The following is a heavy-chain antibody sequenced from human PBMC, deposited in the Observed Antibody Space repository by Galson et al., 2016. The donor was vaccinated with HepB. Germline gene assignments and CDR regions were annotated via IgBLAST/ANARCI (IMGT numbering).Heavy chain of an antibody. Sequence: SLRLSCAASEFTVSGTYMNWIRQAPGKGLEWVSGISGSGGSTYYADSVKGRFTISRDNSKNTLYLQMNSLRAEDTAVYYCAKGGVPAVYYYYYGMDVWGQGTTVTVSS. CDR2: ISGSGGST. V-gene: IGHV3-23*01. J-gene: IGHJ6*02. CDR3: AKGGVPAVYYYYYGMDV. D-gene: IGHD2-2*01. CDR1: EFTVSGTY.